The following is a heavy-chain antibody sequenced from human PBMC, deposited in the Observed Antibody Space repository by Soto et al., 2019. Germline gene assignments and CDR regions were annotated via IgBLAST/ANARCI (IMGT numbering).Heavy chain of an antibody. J-gene: IGHJ5*02. V-gene: IGHV3-30-3*01. Sequence: QVQLVESGGGVVQPGGSLRLSCAASGFTFSSYSMHWVRQAPGKGLEWVAVISYDGSTKYYADSVKGRFTLSRDNSKNTLYLQLNSLRADDTAVYYCARDPKLGEAHHWGQGTLVTASS. CDR2: ISYDGSTK. CDR3: ARDPKLGEAHH. D-gene: IGHD3-16*01. CDR1: GFTFSSYS.